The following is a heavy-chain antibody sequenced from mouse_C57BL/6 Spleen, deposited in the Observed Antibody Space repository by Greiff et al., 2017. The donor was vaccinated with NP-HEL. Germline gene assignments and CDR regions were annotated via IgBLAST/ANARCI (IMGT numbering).Heavy chain of an antibody. CDR2: ISSGSSTI. V-gene: IGHV5-17*01. Sequence: EVKLVESGGGLVKPGGSLKLSCAASGFTFSDYGMHWVRQAPEKGLEWVAYISSGSSTIYYADTVKGRFTISRDNAKNTLFLQMTSLRSEDTAMYYCARGYYGSSTYGDFDDWGKGTTVTVSS. J-gene: IGHJ1*03. CDR3: ARGYYGSSTYGDFDD. D-gene: IGHD1-1*01. CDR1: GFTFSDYG.